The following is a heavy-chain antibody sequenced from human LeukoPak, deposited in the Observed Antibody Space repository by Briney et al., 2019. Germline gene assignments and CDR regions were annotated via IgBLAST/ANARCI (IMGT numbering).Heavy chain of an antibody. J-gene: IGHJ3*02. CDR2: MSPNNGDA. CDR1: GYTFTNYD. V-gene: IGHV1-8*01. D-gene: IGHD3-10*01. CDR3: ARDLGGGSITI. Sequence: ASVKVSCKTSGYTFTNYDINWVRQATGQGLEWLGWMSPNNGDAGYAQKFQGRVTMTRDTSTNTAYMELSALTSEDTAVYYCARDLGGGSITIWGQGTMVTVSS.